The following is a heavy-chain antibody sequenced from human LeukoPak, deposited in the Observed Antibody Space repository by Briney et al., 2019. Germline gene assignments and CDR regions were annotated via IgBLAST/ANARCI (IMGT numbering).Heavy chain of an antibody. CDR3: ARPLGYCSDSRCPQSWFDP. D-gene: IGHD2-15*01. J-gene: IGHJ5*02. CDR1: GGFFSGYY. V-gene: IGHV4-34*01. CDR2: INHNGRT. Sequence: PSETLSLTCAVSGGFFSGYYWTWIRQPPGKGLEWIGEINHNGRTNYNPSLKSRVIMSVDTSKNQFSLKLSSVTAADMAVYYCARPLGYCSDSRCPQSWFDPWGQGTLVTVSS.